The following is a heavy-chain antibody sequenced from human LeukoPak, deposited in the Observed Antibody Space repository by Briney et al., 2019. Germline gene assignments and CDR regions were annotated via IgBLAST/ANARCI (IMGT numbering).Heavy chain of an antibody. CDR3: AKVRSGSSNWALRIFDN. V-gene: IGHV3-23*01. CDR2: ISGSGSTT. D-gene: IGHD4-11*01. CDR1: GFTFSSYA. Sequence: GGSLRLSCAASGFTFSSYAMSWVRQAPGEGLEWVSSISGSGSTTYYADSVKGRFTISRDNSRNTLFVQMNSLSAEDTAVYYCAKVRSGSSNWALRIFDNWGQGTLVTVSS. J-gene: IGHJ4*02.